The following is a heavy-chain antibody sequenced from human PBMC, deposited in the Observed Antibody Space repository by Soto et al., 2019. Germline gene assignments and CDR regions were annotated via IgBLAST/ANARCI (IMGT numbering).Heavy chain of an antibody. Sequence: EVQLVESGGGLVQPGGSLRVSCAASGFIFNDYWLHWVRQAPGKGLEWLSRINPDGSGTDYADSVKGRFTVARDNDKNTLYLQMNSLRAEDTVVYYCARKGEVTGLKYWGQGTLVTVSS. V-gene: IGHV3-74*01. D-gene: IGHD1-20*01. CDR2: INPDGSGT. CDR1: GFIFNDYW. CDR3: ARKGEVTGLKY. J-gene: IGHJ4*02.